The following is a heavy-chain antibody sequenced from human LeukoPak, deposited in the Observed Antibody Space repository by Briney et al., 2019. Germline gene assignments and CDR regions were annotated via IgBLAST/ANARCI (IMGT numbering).Heavy chain of an antibody. CDR1: GYTFTDYY. J-gene: IGHJ4*02. CDR2: VDPEDGET. V-gene: IGHV1-69-2*01. Sequence: ASVKVSCKVSGYTFTDYYMHWGQQAPGKGLEWMGLVDPEDGETIYEEKFQGRVTITADTSTDTAYMKLSRLRSEDTAVYYCATSGGYSYGRVDYWGQGTLVTVSS. D-gene: IGHD5-18*01. CDR3: ATSGGYSYGRVDY.